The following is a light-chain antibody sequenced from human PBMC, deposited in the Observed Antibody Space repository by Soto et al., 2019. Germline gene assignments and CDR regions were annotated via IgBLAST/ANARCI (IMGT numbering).Light chain of an antibody. J-gene: IGLJ3*02. CDR2: EVT. V-gene: IGLV2-8*01. CDR3: SSFVGNNNLV. Sequence: QSALTQPPSASGSPGQSVTISCTGTSSDVGAYNFVSWYQQHPGKAPKLVIYEVTKRPSGVPDRFSGSKSGNTASLTVSGLQADDEADYYCSSFVGNNNLVFGGGTKLTVL. CDR1: SSDVGAYNF.